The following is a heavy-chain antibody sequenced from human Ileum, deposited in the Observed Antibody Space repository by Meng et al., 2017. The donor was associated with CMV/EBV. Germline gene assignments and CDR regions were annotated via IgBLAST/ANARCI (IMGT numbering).Heavy chain of an antibody. CDR3: AREGLMGAFDF. J-gene: IGHJ4*02. CDR2: ISASGSTM. D-gene: IGHD3-16*01. V-gene: IGHV3-11*01. Sequence: LSCAASGFIFSDYYMGWIRQAPGKGPEWPSYISASGSTMYFADSVKGRFTMSRDNAKNLLFLQMNDLRGDDTAVYYCAREGLMGAFDFWGQGALVTVSS. CDR1: GFIFSDYY.